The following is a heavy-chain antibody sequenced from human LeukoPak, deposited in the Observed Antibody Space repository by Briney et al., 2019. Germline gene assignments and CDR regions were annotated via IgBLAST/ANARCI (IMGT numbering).Heavy chain of an antibody. Sequence: SETLSLTCAVSGGSISSSNWWSWVRQPPGKGLEWIGEIYHSGSTNYNPSLKSRVTISVDKSKNQFSLKLSSVTAADTAVYYCARGGLQYYYGSGSWFDPWGQGTLVTVSS. D-gene: IGHD3-10*01. CDR2: IYHSGST. CDR3: ARGGLQYYYGSGSWFDP. V-gene: IGHV4-4*02. J-gene: IGHJ5*02. CDR1: GGSISSSNW.